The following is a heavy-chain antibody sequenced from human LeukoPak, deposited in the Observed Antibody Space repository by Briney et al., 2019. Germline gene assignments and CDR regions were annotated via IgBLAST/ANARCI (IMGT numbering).Heavy chain of an antibody. CDR1: GFTFSSYS. D-gene: IGHD6-19*01. CDR3: ARQRGSGCLDY. J-gene: IGHJ4*02. Sequence: GGSLRLSCAVSGFTFSSYSMNWVRQAPGKGLEWVANIKQDGSETYYVDSVKGRFTISRDNAKNSLSLQMNSLRAEDTAVYYCARQRGSGCLDYWGQGTLVTVSS. CDR2: IKQDGSET. V-gene: IGHV3-7*01.